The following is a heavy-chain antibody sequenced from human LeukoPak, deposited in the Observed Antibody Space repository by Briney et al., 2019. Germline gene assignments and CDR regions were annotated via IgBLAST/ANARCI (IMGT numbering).Heavy chain of an antibody. CDR3: ARGEYYYGSGTVGVDDY. J-gene: IGHJ4*02. V-gene: IGHV3-48*04. CDR1: GFTFSSYS. Sequence: PGGSLRLSCAASGFTFSSYSMNWVRQAPGKGLEWVSYISSYSSTIYYADSVKGRFTISRDNAKNSLYLQMNSLRAEDTAVYYCARGEYYYGSGTVGVDDYWGQGTLVTVSS. D-gene: IGHD3-10*01. CDR2: ISSYSSTI.